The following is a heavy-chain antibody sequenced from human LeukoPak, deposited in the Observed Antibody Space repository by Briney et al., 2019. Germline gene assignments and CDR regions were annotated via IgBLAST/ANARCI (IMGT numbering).Heavy chain of an antibody. CDR3: AVAPGDY. Sequence: ASVKVSCKASGYTFTSYDINWVRQAPGQGLEWMGWINPKTDYTYYSPKFQDRVTLTRDTSISTVYMELNRLTSDDTALFYCAVAPGDYWGQGTLVTVSS. V-gene: IGHV1-2*02. D-gene: IGHD2-21*01. CDR1: GYTFTSYD. CDR2: INPKTDYT. J-gene: IGHJ4*02.